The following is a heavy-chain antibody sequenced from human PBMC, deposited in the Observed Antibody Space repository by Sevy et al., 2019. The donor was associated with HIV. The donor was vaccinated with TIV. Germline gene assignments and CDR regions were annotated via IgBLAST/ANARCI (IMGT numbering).Heavy chain of an antibody. Sequence: GGSLRLSCMTSGFTFTRYTMTWVRQAPGKGLEWVSTFCFGDGKMYYADSLKGGFTFSRDISKNTGYLQMNSLRADDTAVYYCAREGCTKPHDYWGQGTLVTVSS. CDR2: FCFGDGKM. J-gene: IGHJ4*02. CDR3: AREGCTKPHDY. V-gene: IGHV3-23*01. D-gene: IGHD2-8*01. CDR1: GFTFTRYT.